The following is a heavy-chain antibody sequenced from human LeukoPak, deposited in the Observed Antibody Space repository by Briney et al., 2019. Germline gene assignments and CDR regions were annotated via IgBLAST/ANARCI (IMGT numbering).Heavy chain of an antibody. CDR1: GFTFSSYA. CDR2: ISYDGSNK. Sequence: GGCLRLSCAASGFTFSSYAMHWVRQAPGKGLEWVAVISYDGSNKYYADSVKGRFTISRDNSKNTLYLQMNSLRAEDTAVYYCARKSYDSSGLADYWGQGTLVTVSS. V-gene: IGHV3-30-3*01. CDR3: ARKSYDSSGLADY. J-gene: IGHJ4*02. D-gene: IGHD3-22*01.